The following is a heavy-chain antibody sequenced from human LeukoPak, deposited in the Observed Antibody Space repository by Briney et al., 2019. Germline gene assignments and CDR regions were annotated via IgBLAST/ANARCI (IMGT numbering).Heavy chain of an antibody. CDR1: GYTFTSYH. D-gene: IGHD6-19*01. V-gene: IGHV1-46*01. CDR2: INPSGGRT. J-gene: IGHJ4*02. Sequence: GASVKVSCKASGYTFTSYHMHWVRQAPGQGLEWMGIINPSGGRTSYAQKFQGRVTMTRDTSITTVYMDLSRLTSDDTAVYYCARALTRYSTAWYGYWGQGTLVTVSS. CDR3: ARALTRYSTAWYGY.